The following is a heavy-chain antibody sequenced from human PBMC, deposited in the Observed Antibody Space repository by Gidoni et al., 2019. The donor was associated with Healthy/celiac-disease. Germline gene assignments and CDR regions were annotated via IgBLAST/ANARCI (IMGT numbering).Heavy chain of an antibody. J-gene: IGHJ4*02. CDR2: ISSSSSYI. CDR1: GFTFSSYS. Sequence: EVQLVESGAGLVKHGGFVRLSCPASGFTFSSYSMNWVRQSPGKGLEWVSSISSSSSYIYYADSVKGRFTISRDNAKNSLYLQMNSLRAEDTAVYYCASVGDFWSGYTNWGQGTLVTVSS. D-gene: IGHD3-3*01. V-gene: IGHV3-21*01. CDR3: ASVGDFWSGYTN.